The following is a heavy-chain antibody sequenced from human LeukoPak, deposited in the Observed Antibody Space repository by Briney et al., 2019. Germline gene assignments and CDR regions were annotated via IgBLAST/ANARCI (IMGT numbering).Heavy chain of an antibody. J-gene: IGHJ1*01. CDR3: ARHGAMTGNLQH. D-gene: IGHD3-9*01. Sequence: PSETLSLTCTGSGGSISSVSYYWGWIRQPPGKGLEWIGSIYYSGSTYYNPSLKSRVTISVDTSNNQFSLKLSSVTAADMAVYYFARHGAMTGNLQHWGQGTLVTVSS. CDR1: GGSISSVSYY. CDR2: IYYSGST. V-gene: IGHV4-39*01.